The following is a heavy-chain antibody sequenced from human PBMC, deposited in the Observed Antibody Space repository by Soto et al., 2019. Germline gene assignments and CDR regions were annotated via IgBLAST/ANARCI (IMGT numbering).Heavy chain of an antibody. Sequence: ASVKVSCKASGYTFTSYDINWVRQATGQGLEWMGWMNPNSGNTGYAQKLQGRVTMTRNTSISTAYMELSSLRSEDTAVYYCARGSLRYFDWLLSSSNWFDPWGQGTLVTVSS. J-gene: IGHJ5*02. D-gene: IGHD3-9*01. V-gene: IGHV1-8*01. CDR2: MNPNSGNT. CDR1: GYTFTSYD. CDR3: ARGSLRYFDWLLSSSNWFDP.